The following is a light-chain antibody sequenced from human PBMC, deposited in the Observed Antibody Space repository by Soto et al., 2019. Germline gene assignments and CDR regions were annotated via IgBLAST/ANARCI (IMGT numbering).Light chain of an antibody. CDR2: GAS. J-gene: IGKJ1*01. V-gene: IGKV3-15*01. CDR1: QSVSSN. Sequence: EIVMTQSLATVSVYPGERATLTCRASQSVSSNLAWYQQKPGQAPRLLIYGASTRATGIPARFSGSGSGTEFTLTISSLQSEDFAVYYCQQYNNWPQTFGQGTKVDIK. CDR3: QQYNNWPQT.